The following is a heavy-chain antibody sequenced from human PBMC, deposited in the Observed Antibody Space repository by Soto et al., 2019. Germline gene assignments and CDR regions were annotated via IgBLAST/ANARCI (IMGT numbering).Heavy chain of an antibody. CDR3: AIYYTTHGWVDP. D-gene: IGHD1-26*01. Sequence: TLSLTCTVSGGSISSGDYYWSWIRQPPGKGLEWIGYIYYSGSTYYNPSLKSRVTISLDTSKNQFSLKQSSVTAADTAVYYCAIYYTTHGWVDPWGQGTLVTVSS. V-gene: IGHV4-30-4*01. J-gene: IGHJ5*02. CDR2: IYYSGST. CDR1: GGSISSGDYY.